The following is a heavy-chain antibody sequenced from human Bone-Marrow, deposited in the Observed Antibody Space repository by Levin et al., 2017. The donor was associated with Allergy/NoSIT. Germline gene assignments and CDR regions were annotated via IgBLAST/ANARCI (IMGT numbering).Heavy chain of an antibody. J-gene: IGHJ6*03. V-gene: IGHV3-66*01. CDR1: GFTVNSNY. Sequence: LSLTCAASGFTVNSNYMSWVRQAPGKGLEWVSVIYSGGTIYYADSVKGRFTISRDNSKNMVYLQLNSLRDEDTAVYYCARPKAVGGAYYYHYYMDVWGKGTTVTVSS. CDR3: ARPKAVGGAYYYHYYMDV. CDR2: IYSGGTI. D-gene: IGHD6-19*01.